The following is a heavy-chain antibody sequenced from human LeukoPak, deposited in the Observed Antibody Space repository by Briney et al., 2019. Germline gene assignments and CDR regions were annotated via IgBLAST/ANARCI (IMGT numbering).Heavy chain of an antibody. V-gene: IGHV4-30-4*01. CDR1: GGSFSGYY. CDR3: ARVVRADFWSGIGYYFDY. J-gene: IGHJ4*02. D-gene: IGHD3-3*01. CDR2: IYYSGNT. Sequence: SETLSLTCAVYGGSFSGYYWSWVRQPPGKGLEWIGNIYYSGNTYYKPSLKSRVTISVDTSKNQFSLKLSSVTAADTAIYYCARVVRADFWSGIGYYFDYWGQGTLVTVSS.